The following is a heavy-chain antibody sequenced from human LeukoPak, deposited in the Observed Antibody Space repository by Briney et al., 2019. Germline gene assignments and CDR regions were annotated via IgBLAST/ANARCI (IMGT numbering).Heavy chain of an antibody. J-gene: IGHJ4*02. V-gene: IGHV3-7*03. CDR2: IKQDGRDT. Sequence: GGSLRLSCAASGFTLNTHWMSWVRQAPGKGLEWVANIKQDGRDTYYVDSVKGRFTISRDNAKNSLNLQMNSLRAEDTAMYYCATSEVYWGQGTLVTV. CDR1: GFTLNTHW. CDR3: ATSEVY.